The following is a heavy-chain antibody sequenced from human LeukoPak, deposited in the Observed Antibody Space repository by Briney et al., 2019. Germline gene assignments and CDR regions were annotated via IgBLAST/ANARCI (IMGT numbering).Heavy chain of an antibody. CDR1: GFSFTNFW. CDR2: IHPEGNEK. CDR3: ARGDAFSGDH. V-gene: IGHV3-7*04. J-gene: IGHJ4*02. Sequence: GGSLRLSCAVSGFSFTNFWMSWVRQAPGRGLEWVANIHPEGNEKYHVESVKGRFTISRDNTKNLLFLQMGGLRVEDTAVYYCARGDAFSGDHWGQGTLVTVSS.